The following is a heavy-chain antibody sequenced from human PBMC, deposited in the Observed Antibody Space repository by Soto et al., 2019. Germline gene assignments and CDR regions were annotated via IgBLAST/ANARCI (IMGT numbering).Heavy chain of an antibody. Sequence: ASVKVSCKTSGYPFTNYYLHWVRQAPGQGLDWMGMIHPGDDNTSYAQKFQGRITMTRDTSTSTVYMELSSLISEDTAVYYCARVSSPYNINWTYDYWGQGTLVTVSS. CDR1: GYPFTNYY. D-gene: IGHD1-1*01. J-gene: IGHJ4*02. CDR3: ARVSSPYNINWTYDY. CDR2: IHPGDDNT. V-gene: IGHV1-46*03.